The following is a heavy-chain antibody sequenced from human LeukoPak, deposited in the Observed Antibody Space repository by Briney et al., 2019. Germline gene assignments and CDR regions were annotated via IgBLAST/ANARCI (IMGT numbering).Heavy chain of an antibody. V-gene: IGHV4-59*01. CDR1: GGSISSYY. CDR2: IYYSGST. CDR3: ARDTTYCSGTSCYRGYFDL. J-gene: IGHJ2*01. D-gene: IGHD2-2*01. Sequence: SETLSLTCTVSGGSISSYYWSWIRQPPGKGLEWIGYIYYSGSTNYNPSLKSRVTISVDTSKNQFSLKLSSVTAADAALYYCARDTTYCSGTSCYRGYFDLWGRGTLVTVSS.